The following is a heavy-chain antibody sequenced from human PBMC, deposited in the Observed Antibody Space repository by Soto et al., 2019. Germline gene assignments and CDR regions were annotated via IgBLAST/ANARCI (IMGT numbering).Heavy chain of an antibody. J-gene: IGHJ4*02. D-gene: IGHD2-2*01. CDR2: INHSGST. CDR1: GGSFSGYY. Sequence: SETLSLTCAVYGGSFSGYYWSWIRQPPGKGLEWIGEINHSGSTNYNPSLKSRVTISVDTSKNQFSLKLSSVTAADTAVYYCARGRGSGRYCSSTSCSGPLLVRPFDYWGQGTLVTVSS. V-gene: IGHV4-34*01. CDR3: ARGRGSGRYCSSTSCSGPLLVRPFDY.